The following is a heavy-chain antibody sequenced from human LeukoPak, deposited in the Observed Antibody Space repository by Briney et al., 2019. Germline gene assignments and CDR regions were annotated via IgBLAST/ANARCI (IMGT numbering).Heavy chain of an antibody. CDR2: INAGNGNT. V-gene: IGHV1-3*01. CDR3: ARERGTWIQKYFQH. D-gene: IGHD5-18*01. CDR1: GYTFTIYA. Sequence: ASVTVSFTASGYTFTIYAMHWVRQAHGPRHEWMGWINAGNGNTKYSQKFQGRVTITRDTSASTAYMELSSVRSEDTAVYYCARERGTWIQKYFQHWGQGTLVTVSS. J-gene: IGHJ1*01.